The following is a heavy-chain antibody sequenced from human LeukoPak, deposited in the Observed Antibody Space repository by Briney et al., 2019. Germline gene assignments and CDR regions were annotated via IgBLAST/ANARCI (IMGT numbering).Heavy chain of an antibody. CDR3: AKAAYDTSGHYYYYFAY. CDR2: ISGSATTA. D-gene: IGHD3-22*01. V-gene: IGHV3-23*01. Sequence: PGGSLRLSCAASGFTFSSYSMNWVRQAPGKGLEWVSSISGSATTAFYADSVKGRFTISRDNSKNTLFLQMNRLRAEDTAVYYCAKAAYDTSGHYYYYFAYWGQGTLVTVSS. CDR1: GFTFSSYS. J-gene: IGHJ4*02.